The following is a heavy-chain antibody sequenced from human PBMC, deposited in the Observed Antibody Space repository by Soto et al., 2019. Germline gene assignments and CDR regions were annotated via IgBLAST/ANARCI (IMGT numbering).Heavy chain of an antibody. J-gene: IGHJ4*02. CDR1: RYTFNNYG. CDR2: ISGVNGYT. D-gene: IGHD6-13*01. Sequence: ASVKVSCKASRYTFNNYGFSWVRQAPGQGLEWIGWISGVNGYTNYAHKFQGRVTMTTDTSTSTAYMELRSLISDDTAVYYCAREPDQQQVRSRGNFDYWGQGTLVTVSS. V-gene: IGHV1-18*01. CDR3: AREPDQQQVRSRGNFDY.